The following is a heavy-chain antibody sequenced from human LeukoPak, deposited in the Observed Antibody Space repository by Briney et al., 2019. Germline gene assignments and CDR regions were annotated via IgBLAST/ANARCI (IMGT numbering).Heavy chain of an antibody. Sequence: GGSLRLSCAACGFTFSSYWMSWVRQAPGKGLEWVANIKQDGSEKYYVDSVKGRFTISRDNAKNSLYLQMNSLRAEDTAVYYCARDVQQAVGFSNYWGQGTLVTVSS. D-gene: IGHD6-13*01. V-gene: IGHV3-7*04. CDR2: IKQDGSEK. J-gene: IGHJ4*02. CDR3: ARDVQQAVGFSNY. CDR1: GFTFSSYW.